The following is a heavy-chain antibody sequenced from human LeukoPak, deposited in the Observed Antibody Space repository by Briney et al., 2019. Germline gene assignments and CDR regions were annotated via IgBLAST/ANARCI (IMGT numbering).Heavy chain of an antibody. D-gene: IGHD2-15*01. CDR2: ISSGGGTI. Sequence: GGSLRLSCAASGFTFSDYYMSWIRQAPGKGLEWISYISSGGGTIYYADSVKGRFTISRGNAKNSLYLQMNSLRAEDTAVYYCARDVTCSGGSCYYFDYWGQGTLVTVSS. CDR3: ARDVTCSGGSCYYFDY. V-gene: IGHV3-11*04. J-gene: IGHJ4*02. CDR1: GFTFSDYY.